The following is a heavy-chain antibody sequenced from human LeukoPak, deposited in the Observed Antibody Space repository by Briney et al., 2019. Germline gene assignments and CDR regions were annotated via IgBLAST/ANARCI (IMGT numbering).Heavy chain of an antibody. CDR2: ISGVVATT. D-gene: IGHD6-19*01. Sequence: RGSLRLSCAVSGFTPADYAMHWVRQAPGKGLEWVSLISGVVATTYYADSLKGRFTISRDNTTNSLYLQMNSLRTEDTALYSCAKDGGGSGWFLFGYWGEGSLVTVSS. CDR1: GFTPADYA. V-gene: IGHV3-43*02. CDR3: AKDGGGSGWFLFGY. J-gene: IGHJ4*02.